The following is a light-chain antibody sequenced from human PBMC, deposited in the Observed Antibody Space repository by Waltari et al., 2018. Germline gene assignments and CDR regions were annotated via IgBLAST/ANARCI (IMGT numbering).Light chain of an antibody. J-gene: IGLJ1*01. V-gene: IGLV1-40*01. Sequence: QSVLTQPPSVPGAPGQTVTISCTGSSSNIGPYDAHWNQHLPGTAPNLLLYMNTERPPGVPGRFSASKSGTSATLAIPGLQTGDEADYYCQSHDWRLNAYVFGSGTRVTVL. CDR1: SSNIGPYD. CDR2: MNT. CDR3: QSHDWRLNAYV.